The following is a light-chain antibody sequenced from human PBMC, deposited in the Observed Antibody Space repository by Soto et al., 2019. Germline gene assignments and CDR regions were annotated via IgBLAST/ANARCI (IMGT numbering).Light chain of an antibody. CDR2: EGH. CDR1: SGFVGSFSL. J-gene: IGLJ1*01. CDR3: CLYIGATTDV. Sequence: QTVLAQPVYMSWPPGQSITISCTGTSGFVGSFSLASWYQHHPGKAPKVMISEGHRRPSRVPDRSSGSTSVNSACLTISGLQADDEADYYCCLYIGATTDVFGTGTKVTVL. V-gene: IGLV2-23*01.